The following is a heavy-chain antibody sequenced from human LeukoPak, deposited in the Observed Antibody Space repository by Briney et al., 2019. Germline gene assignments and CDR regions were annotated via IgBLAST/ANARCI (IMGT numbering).Heavy chain of an antibody. J-gene: IGHJ4*02. CDR2: IYYSGST. V-gene: IGHV4-39*07. D-gene: IGHD1-7*01. CDR3: ARDRWNYGGVFDY. CDR1: GGSISSSSSY. Sequence: PSETLSLTCTVSGGSISSSSSYWGWIRQPPGKGLEWIGSIYYSGSTYYNPSLKSRVTISVDRSKNQFFLKLSSVTAADTAVYYCARDRWNYGGVFDYWGQGALVTVSS.